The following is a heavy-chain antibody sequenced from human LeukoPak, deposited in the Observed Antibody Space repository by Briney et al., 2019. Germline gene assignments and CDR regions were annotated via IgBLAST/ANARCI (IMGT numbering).Heavy chain of an antibody. Sequence: PGGSLRLSCAASGFTFSSYGMHWVRQAPGKGLEWVAFIRYDGSNKYYADSVKGRFTISRDNSKNTLYLQMNSLRAEDTAVYYCANYGSGSYYNPLYYYYYMDVWGKGTTVTVSS. D-gene: IGHD3-10*01. CDR2: IRYDGSNK. J-gene: IGHJ6*03. CDR1: GFTFSSYG. V-gene: IGHV3-30*02. CDR3: ANYGSGSYYNPLYYYYYMDV.